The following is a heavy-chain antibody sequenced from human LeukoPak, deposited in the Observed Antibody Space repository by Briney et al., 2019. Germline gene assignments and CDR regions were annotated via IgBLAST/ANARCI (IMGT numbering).Heavy chain of an antibody. CDR2: ISSSGSTI. CDR1: GFTFSDYY. V-gene: IGHV3-11*01. J-gene: IGHJ6*02. D-gene: IGHD5-18*01. Sequence: GGSLRLSCAASGFTFSDYYMSWIRQAPGKGLEWVSYISSSGSTIYYADSVKGRFTISRDNAKNSLYLQMNSLRAEDTAVYYCARDGTPDLRSYGDYYGMDVWGQGTTVTVSS. CDR3: ARDGTPDLRSYGDYYGMDV.